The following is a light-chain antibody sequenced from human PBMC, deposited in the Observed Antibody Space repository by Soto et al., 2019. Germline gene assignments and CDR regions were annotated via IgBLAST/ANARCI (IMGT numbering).Light chain of an antibody. Sequence: QSVLTQPPSVSGTPGQRVSISCSVNTSNIGSNAVNWYQHLPGTAPKLLVYSNDQRPSGVPDRFSASKSGTSAFLAISGLQSEDEADYDCAVWDDSLNAWVFGGGTKLTVL. V-gene: IGLV1-44*01. J-gene: IGLJ3*02. CDR1: TSNIGSNA. CDR3: AVWDDSLNAWV. CDR2: SND.